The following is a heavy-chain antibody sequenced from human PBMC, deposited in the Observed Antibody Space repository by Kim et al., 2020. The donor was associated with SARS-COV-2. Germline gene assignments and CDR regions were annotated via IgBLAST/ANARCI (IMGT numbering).Heavy chain of an antibody. D-gene: IGHD3-22*01. CDR3: ARGPPGSSGTDYYLDY. J-gene: IGHJ4*02. V-gene: IGHV1-18*01. Sequence: KLQGRVTLTTDTSTSTAYMELRSLRSDDTAVYYCARGPPGSSGTDYYLDYWGQGTLVTVSS.